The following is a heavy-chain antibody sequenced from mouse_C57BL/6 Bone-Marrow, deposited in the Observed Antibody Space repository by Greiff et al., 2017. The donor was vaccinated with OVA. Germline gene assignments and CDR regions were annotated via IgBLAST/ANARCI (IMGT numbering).Heavy chain of an antibody. D-gene: IGHD2-10*01. CDR2: IYHGSGST. J-gene: IGHJ1*03. CDR1: GYTFTSYW. CDR3: ARETYYGNYGWYFDV. Sequence: QVQLKQPGAELVKPGASVKMSCKASGYTFTSYWITWVKQRPGQGLEWIGDIYHGSGSTNYNEKFKSKATLTVDTSSSTAYMQLSSLTSEDSAVYYCARETYYGNYGWYFDVWGTGTTVTVSS. V-gene: IGHV1-55*01.